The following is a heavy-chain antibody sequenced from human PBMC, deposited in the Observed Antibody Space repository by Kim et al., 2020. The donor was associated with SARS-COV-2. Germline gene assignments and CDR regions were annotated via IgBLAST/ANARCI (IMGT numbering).Heavy chain of an antibody. Sequence: SGQGRFTNSRDNTKKTLSLQMNSLRAEDTAVYYCAKVSIANWGPFDYWGQGTLVTVSS. V-gene: IGHV3-23*01. J-gene: IGHJ4*02. D-gene: IGHD7-27*01. CDR3: AKVSIANWGPFDY.